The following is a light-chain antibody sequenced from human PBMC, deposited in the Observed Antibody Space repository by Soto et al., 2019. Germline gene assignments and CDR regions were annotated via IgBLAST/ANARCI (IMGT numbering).Light chain of an antibody. CDR2: DAS. Sequence: VPVTQSPSSLSASVGDRVTLTCRASQRISAELHWYQQKPGKAPKFLIYDASDLQSGVPSRFSGSGSGTEFALAISSMQTEDFASYYCQELVSLSETFGQGTKVDIK. CDR3: QELVSLSET. J-gene: IGKJ1*01. CDR1: QRISAE. V-gene: IGKV1-17*01.